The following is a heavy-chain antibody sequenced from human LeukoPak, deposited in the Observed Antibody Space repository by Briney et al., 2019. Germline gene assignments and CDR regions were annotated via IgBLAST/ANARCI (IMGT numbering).Heavy chain of an antibody. V-gene: IGHV6-1*01. D-gene: IGHD5-18*01. Sequence: SQTLSLTCVISGDSVSSNSAAWNWIRQSPSRGLEWLGRTYYRSKWYNDYAVSVKSRITINPDTSKNQFSLQLNSVTPEDTAVYYCAREAPRGYSYARYYFDYWGQGTLVTVSS. CDR3: AREAPRGYSYARYYFDY. J-gene: IGHJ4*02. CDR2: TYYRSKWYN. CDR1: GDSVSSNSAA.